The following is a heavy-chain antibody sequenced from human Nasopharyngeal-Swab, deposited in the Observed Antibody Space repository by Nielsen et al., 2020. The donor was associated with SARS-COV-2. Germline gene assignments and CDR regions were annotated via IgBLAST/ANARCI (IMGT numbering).Heavy chain of an antibody. Sequence: SETLSLTCTVSGDSLTNFYWAWIRQSPGRGLEWIGYIHYTGRTNYNPSLKSRVTMSVDTSTNQVSLKLNSLTATDTAVYYCARAGRVGDAYTGLDVWGQGTTVTVSS. CDR3: ARAGRVGDAYTGLDV. CDR1: GDSLTNFY. J-gene: IGHJ6*02. V-gene: IGHV4-59*12. CDR2: IHYTGRT. D-gene: IGHD5-24*01.